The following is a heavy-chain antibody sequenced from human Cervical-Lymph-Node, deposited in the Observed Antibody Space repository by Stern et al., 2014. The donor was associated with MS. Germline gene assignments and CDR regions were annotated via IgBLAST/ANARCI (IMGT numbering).Heavy chain of an antibody. D-gene: IGHD3-10*01. CDR2: IIRPVGTA. V-gene: IGHV1-69*06. CDR1: GGV. J-gene: IGHJ5*02. CDR3: ARGTGDNWFDP. Sequence: QVQLVQSGADVKKPGSAVRVSCKASGGVSWLRQAPGQGLEDMGGIIRPVGTAHYAQRFQGRLTITADTSRNTTYMELRSLRSDDTAVYYCARGTGDNWFDPWGQGTLVSVSS.